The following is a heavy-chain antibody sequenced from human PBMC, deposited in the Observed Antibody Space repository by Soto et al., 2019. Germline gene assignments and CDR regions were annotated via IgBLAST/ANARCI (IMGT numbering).Heavy chain of an antibody. CDR3: AKEGTTSPYTWFDP. J-gene: IGHJ5*02. Sequence: EVQLLESGGGLVQPGGSLRLSCAASGFTFSNYAMSWVRPAPGKGLEWGSGLSDGGGSTFYADSVKGRFTISRDNAKNTLYLQMSSLRAEDTAVYYCAKEGTTSPYTWFDPWGQGTLVTVSS. CDR1: GFTFSNYA. D-gene: IGHD2-2*01. CDR2: LSDGGGST. V-gene: IGHV3-23*01.